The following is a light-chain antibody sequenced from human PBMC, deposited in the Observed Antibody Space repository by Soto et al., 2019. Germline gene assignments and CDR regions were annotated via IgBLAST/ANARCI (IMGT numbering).Light chain of an antibody. CDR3: QRYGSSNT. Sequence: EIVLTQSPGTLSLSPGERASLSCRASQSITNNYLAWYQQRPGQAPRLLIYGASSRATGIPHRFSGSGSGTDFSLTIRSLEPEDFAVYYCQRYGSSNTFGQGTKVEIK. CDR2: GAS. J-gene: IGKJ1*01. V-gene: IGKV3-20*01. CDR1: QSITNNY.